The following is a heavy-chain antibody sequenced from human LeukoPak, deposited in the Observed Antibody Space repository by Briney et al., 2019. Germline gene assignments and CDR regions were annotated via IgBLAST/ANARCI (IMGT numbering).Heavy chain of an antibody. CDR2: IIPILGIA. Sequence: GASVKVSCKASGGTFSSYAISWVRQAPGQGLEWMGRIIPILGIANYAQKFQGRVTITADKSTSTAYMELSSLRSEDTAVYYCARVRSYYDILTGYPDDAFDIWGQGTMVTVSS. CDR1: GGTFSSYA. D-gene: IGHD3-9*01. J-gene: IGHJ3*02. CDR3: ARVRSYYDILTGYPDDAFDI. V-gene: IGHV1-69*04.